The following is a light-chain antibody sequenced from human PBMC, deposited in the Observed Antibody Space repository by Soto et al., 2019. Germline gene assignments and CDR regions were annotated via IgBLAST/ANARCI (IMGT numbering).Light chain of an antibody. V-gene: IGKV1-5*03. J-gene: IGKJ1*01. CDR3: QQYNAYSQE. CDR1: KSVSRW. Sequence: DIQMTQSPSTLSASVGDRVTITCRASKSVSRWLAWYQQKPGRTPKLLIYQASTLETGVPSRFSGSSSVTEFTLTISSLQPDDFATYYCQQYNAYSQEFGQGTKVEIK. CDR2: QAS.